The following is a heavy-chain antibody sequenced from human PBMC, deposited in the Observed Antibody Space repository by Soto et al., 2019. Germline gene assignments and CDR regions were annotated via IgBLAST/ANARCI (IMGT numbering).Heavy chain of an antibody. J-gene: IGHJ4*02. D-gene: IGHD5-12*01. CDR2: IYWDDDK. CDR3: ALKGDGYRGFKY. Sequence: QITLKESGPTLVKPTQTLTLTCTLSGFSLSTSGVGVGWIRQPPGKALEWLALIYWDDDKRYSPFLKSRLTIPKDTTKNQVVLTLTNMDPVDPATYYCALKGDGYRGFKYWGQGTLVAVSS. V-gene: IGHV2-5*02. CDR1: GFSLSTSGVG.